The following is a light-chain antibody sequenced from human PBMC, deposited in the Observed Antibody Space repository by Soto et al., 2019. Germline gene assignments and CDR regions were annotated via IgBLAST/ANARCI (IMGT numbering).Light chain of an antibody. CDR1: QSISNN. V-gene: IGKV3-15*01. CDR2: GAS. CDR3: QQYNNWPQT. J-gene: IGKJ1*01. Sequence: EIVMTQSPATLSVSPGERATLSCRASQSISNNLAWYQHKPGQAPRVLIYGASTRATGIPARFSGSGSGTEFTLTISSLQSEDFAVYYCQQYNNWPQTFGQGTKVDI.